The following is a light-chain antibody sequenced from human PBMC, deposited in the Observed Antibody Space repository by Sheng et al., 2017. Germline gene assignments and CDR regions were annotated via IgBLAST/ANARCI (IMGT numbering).Light chain of an antibody. CDR3: QETSSTLALT. J-gene: IGKJ4*01. CDR1: QTINAF. Sequence: DIQMTQSPSSLSASVGDSVTISCRASQTINAFLNWYQHHPGKAPRLLIFAASTLRSGVPSRFSGSGYGTDFTLTISSLQPEDFATYYCQETSSTLALTFGGGTKVEIK. V-gene: IGKV1-39*01. CDR2: AAS.